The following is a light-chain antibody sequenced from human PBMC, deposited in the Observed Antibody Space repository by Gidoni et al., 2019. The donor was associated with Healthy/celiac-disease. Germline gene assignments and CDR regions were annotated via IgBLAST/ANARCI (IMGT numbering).Light chain of an antibody. CDR2: GAS. CDR1: QCVSSN. Sequence: EIVMTQSPATLSVSPGERATLSCRASQCVSSNLAWYQQKPGQAPRPLIYGASTRATGIPARFSGSGSGTEFTLTISSLQSEDFAVYYCQQYNNWPPLTFGGGTKVEIK. CDR3: QQYNNWPPLT. V-gene: IGKV3-15*01. J-gene: IGKJ4*01.